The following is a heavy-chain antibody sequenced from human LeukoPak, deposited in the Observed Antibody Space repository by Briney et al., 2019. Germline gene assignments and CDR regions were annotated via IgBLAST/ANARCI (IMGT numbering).Heavy chain of an antibody. CDR2: IIPIFGTA. CDR3: ASSARWYGDEIWAFDI. CDR1: GGTFSSYA. Sequence: ASVKVSCKASGGTFSSYAISWVRQAPGQGLEWMGRIIPIFGTANYAQKFQGRVTITTDESTSTAYMELSSLRSEDTAVYYCASSARWYGDEIWAFDIWGQGTMVTVSS. V-gene: IGHV1-69*05. J-gene: IGHJ3*02. D-gene: IGHD4-17*01.